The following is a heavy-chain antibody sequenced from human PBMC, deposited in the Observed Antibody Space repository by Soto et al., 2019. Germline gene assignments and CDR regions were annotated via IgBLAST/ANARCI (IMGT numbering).Heavy chain of an antibody. CDR3: ARETPYYDFWSGPLIPFDY. J-gene: IGHJ4*02. CDR1: GFTFSSYS. V-gene: IGHV3-21*01. Sequence: SLRLSCAASGFTFSSYSMNWVRQAPGKGLEWVSSISSSSSYIYYADSVKGRFTISRDNAKNSLYLQMNSLRAEDTAVYYCARETPYYDFWSGPLIPFDYWGQGTLVTVSS. D-gene: IGHD3-3*01. CDR2: ISSSSSYI.